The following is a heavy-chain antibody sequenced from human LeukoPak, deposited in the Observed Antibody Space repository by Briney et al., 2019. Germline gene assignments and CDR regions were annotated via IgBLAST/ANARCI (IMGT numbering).Heavy chain of an antibody. Sequence: SETLSLTCTVSGGSISSYYWSWIRQPPGEGLEWIGYIHYSGSTNYNPSLKSRVTISVDTSKNQFSLKLSSVTAADTAVYYCARDLMGATAWFDPWGQGALVTVSS. CDR3: ARDLMGATAWFDP. CDR2: IHYSGST. J-gene: IGHJ5*02. CDR1: GGSISSYY. V-gene: IGHV4-59*12. D-gene: IGHD1-26*01.